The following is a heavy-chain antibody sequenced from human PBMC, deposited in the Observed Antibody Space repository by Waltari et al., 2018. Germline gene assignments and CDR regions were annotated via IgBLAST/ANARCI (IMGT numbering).Heavy chain of an antibody. V-gene: IGHV4-39*01. CDR1: GASVSSRIHY. CDR3: ARRTVKLVFDY. Sequence: QLQLQESGPGLVKPSETLSLTCTVSGASVSSRIHYWGWIRQSPGKGLEWIGSITHSGSSYYNPSLRSRVTLLVDTSKNQFSLKLSSVTAADTAVYYCARRTVKLVFDYWGQGTLVTVSS. J-gene: IGHJ4*02. CDR2: ITHSGSS. D-gene: IGHD2-15*01.